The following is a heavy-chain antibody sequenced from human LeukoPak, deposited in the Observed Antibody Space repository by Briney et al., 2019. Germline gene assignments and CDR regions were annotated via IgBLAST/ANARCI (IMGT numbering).Heavy chain of an antibody. CDR2: VYHDGGT. CDR3: ARGGTQLTFPV. Sequence: PSETLSLTCVVSGGSVSSSKWWSWVRQPPGKGLEWIGQVYHDGGTKYNPSLKSRVTILVDKSKNQFSLKLSSVTAADTAVYYCARGGTQLTFPVWGQGTLVTVSS. CDR1: GGSVSSSKW. D-gene: IGHD4/OR15-4a*01. J-gene: IGHJ4*02. V-gene: IGHV4-4*02.